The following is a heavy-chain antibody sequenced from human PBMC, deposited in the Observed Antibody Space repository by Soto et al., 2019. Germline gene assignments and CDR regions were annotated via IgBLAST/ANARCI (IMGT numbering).Heavy chain of an antibody. D-gene: IGHD3-22*01. Sequence: SETLSLTCTVSGASVSSGYWSWIRQPPGKGLEWIGFMYFGGSFNYNPSLTSRVTMSVETSKNQFSMKVTSVTAADTAVYYCARSYYDTHAFEVEPWGPGTLVTVSS. CDR2: MYFGGSF. J-gene: IGHJ5*02. CDR1: GASVSSGY. V-gene: IGHV4-59*02. CDR3: ARSYYDTHAFEVEP.